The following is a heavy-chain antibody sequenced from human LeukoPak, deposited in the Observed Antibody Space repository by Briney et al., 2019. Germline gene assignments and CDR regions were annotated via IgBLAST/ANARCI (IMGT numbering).Heavy chain of an antibody. D-gene: IGHD6-13*01. J-gene: IGHJ4*02. CDR1: GFTFSSYS. Sequence: PGGSLRLSCAASGFTFSSYSMNWVRQAPGKGLEWVSYISSSSSNIYYAVSVKGRFTISRENAKNSLYLQMNSVRVEDTAVYYCARGVAAAGTGWGKGTMVTVSS. CDR2: ISSSSSNI. CDR3: ARGVAAAGTG. V-gene: IGHV3-48*04.